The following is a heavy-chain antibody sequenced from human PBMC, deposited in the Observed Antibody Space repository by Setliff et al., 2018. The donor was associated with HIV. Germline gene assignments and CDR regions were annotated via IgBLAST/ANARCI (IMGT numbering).Heavy chain of an antibody. D-gene: IGHD3-22*01. CDR2: IYRSGST. CDR3: TRRDNSVSGYYTDHAFDI. CDR1: GDSVTTSSW. V-gene: IGHV4-4*02. J-gene: IGHJ3*02. Sequence: GTLSLTCAVSGDSVTTSSWWSWVRQSPGKGLEWIGEIYRSGSTNYNPSLKSRVTISLDKSKNQFSLKVNSVTAADTAVYYCTRRDNSVSGYYTDHAFDIWGQGTLVTVSS.